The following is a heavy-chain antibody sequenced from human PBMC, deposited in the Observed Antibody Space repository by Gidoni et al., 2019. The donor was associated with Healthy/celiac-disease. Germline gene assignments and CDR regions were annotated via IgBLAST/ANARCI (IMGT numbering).Heavy chain of an antibody. V-gene: IGHV3-74*01. CDR1: GATFSSYW. J-gene: IGHJ4*02. CDR3: ARGSPLYSGSHYDY. D-gene: IGHD1-26*01. Sequence: EVQLAESGGGLVQPVGSRRLSCSASGATFSSYWMHWVRHAPGKGLVWVSRITSEGSSTSYADSVKGRFTISRDNAKNTLYLQMNSLRAEDAAVYYCARGSPLYSGSHYDYWGQGTLVTVSS. CDR2: ITSEGSST.